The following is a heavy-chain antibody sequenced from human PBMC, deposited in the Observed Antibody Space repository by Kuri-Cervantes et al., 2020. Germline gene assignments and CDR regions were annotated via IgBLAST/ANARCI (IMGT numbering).Heavy chain of an antibody. CDR2: INQSGNT. J-gene: IGHJ4*02. Sequence: SETLSLTCTVSGDSISSGDYYWSWIRQPPGKGLEWIGEINQSGNTNYNPPLKSRVTIPADTSKNQFSLKLSSVTAADTAVYYCARRYSSGCLGHWGQGTLVTVSS. V-gene: IGHV4-30-4*01. CDR1: GDSISSGDYY. D-gene: IGHD6-19*01. CDR3: ARRYSSGCLGH.